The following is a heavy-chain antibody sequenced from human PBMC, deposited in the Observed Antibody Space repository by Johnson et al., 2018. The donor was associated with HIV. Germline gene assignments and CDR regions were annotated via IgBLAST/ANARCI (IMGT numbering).Heavy chain of an antibody. Sequence: MQLVESGGGVVQPGGSLRLSFAASGFTFSNYGMHWVRQAPGKGLEWVAFIRYDGSNKYYADSVKGRFTISRDNSKNTMYLQMNSLRAEDTAVYYCATRGTFWSGYYDAFDIWGQGTMVTVSS. CDR3: ATRGTFWSGYYDAFDI. J-gene: IGHJ3*02. V-gene: IGHV3-30*02. CDR1: GFTFSNYG. CDR2: IRYDGSNK. D-gene: IGHD3-3*01.